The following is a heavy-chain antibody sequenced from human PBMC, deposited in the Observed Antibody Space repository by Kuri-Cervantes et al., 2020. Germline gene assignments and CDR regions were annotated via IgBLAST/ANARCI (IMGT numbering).Heavy chain of an antibody. Sequence: SETLSLTCTVSGGSISSYYWSWIRQPPGKGLEWIGYIYNSGSTDYNPSLKGRVTISVDTSKNQFSLKLSSVTAADTAVYYCARARYYYDSSGYYYYYGMDVWGQGTMVTVSS. CDR1: GGSISSYY. J-gene: IGHJ6*02. D-gene: IGHD3-22*01. V-gene: IGHV4-59*01. CDR3: ARARYYYDSSGYYYYYGMDV. CDR2: IYNSGST.